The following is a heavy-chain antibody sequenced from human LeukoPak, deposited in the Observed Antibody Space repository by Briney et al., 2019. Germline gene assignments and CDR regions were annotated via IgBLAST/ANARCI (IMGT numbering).Heavy chain of an antibody. CDR2: INHSGST. CDR1: GGSFSGYY. V-gene: IGHV4-34*01. J-gene: IGHJ5*02. Sequence: SETLSLTCAVYGGSFSGYYWSWIRQPPGKGLGWIGEINHSGSTNYNPSLKSRVTISVGTSKNQFSLKLSSVTAADTAVYYCARMVYNWNYETYNWFDPWGQGTLVTVSS. CDR3: ARMVYNWNYETYNWFDP. D-gene: IGHD1-7*01.